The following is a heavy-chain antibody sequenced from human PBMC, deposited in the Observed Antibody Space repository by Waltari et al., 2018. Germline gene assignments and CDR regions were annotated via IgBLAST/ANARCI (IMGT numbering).Heavy chain of an antibody. CDR2: ISDSGTYM. V-gene: IGHV3-21*01. D-gene: IGHD6-13*01. J-gene: IGHJ2*01. CDR3: ARDQIADWYFDL. Sequence: QAPGKGLEWVSSISDSGTYMYYADSLKGRFTISRDNAKNSLYLQMNSLRAEDTAVYFCARDQIADWYFDLWGRGTLVTVSS.